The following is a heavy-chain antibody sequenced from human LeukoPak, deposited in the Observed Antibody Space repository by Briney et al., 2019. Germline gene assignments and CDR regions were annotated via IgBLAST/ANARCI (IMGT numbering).Heavy chain of an antibody. Sequence: SQTLSLTCGISGDSFSSNSAAWNWIRQSPSRGLEWLGRTYYRSKWFINYAPSVKSRIIINPDTPKNQASLQLNSVTPEDTAVYYCTRSDCSSGRCPGFDNWGQGTLVTVSS. CDR2: TYYRSKWFI. CDR1: GDSFSSNSAA. D-gene: IGHD6-19*01. J-gene: IGHJ4*02. CDR3: TRSDCSSGRCPGFDN. V-gene: IGHV6-1*01.